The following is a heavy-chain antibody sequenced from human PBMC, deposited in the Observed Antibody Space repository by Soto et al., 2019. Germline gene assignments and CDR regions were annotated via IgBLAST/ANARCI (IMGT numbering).Heavy chain of an antibody. D-gene: IGHD3-9*01. Sequence: QVQLVQSGAEVKKPGASVKVSCKASGYTFTSYYMHWVRQAPGQGLEWMGIINPTGGSTTYAKKFQVRVTMTRETSTGTVNMELSSLRSEDTAVYYCARGLRYFDPFDYWGQGTLVTVSS. CDR3: ARGLRYFDPFDY. CDR2: INPTGGST. V-gene: IGHV1-46*01. CDR1: GYTFTSYY. J-gene: IGHJ4*02.